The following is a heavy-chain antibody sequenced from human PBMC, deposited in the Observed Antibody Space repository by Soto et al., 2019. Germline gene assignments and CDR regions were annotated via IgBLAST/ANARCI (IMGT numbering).Heavy chain of an antibody. CDR2: IYRTGST. J-gene: IGHJ4*02. Sequence: SETLSLTSAVSGGSFSSNNWWTWVRQPPGQGLEWIGEIYRTGSTNYNPSLKSRVTISLDKSEKQISLKVTSLTAADTAVYYCASRDQGTSVDYWGQGTLVTVSS. D-gene: IGHD1-7*01. V-gene: IGHV4-4*02. CDR1: GGSFSSNNW. CDR3: ASRDQGTSVDY.